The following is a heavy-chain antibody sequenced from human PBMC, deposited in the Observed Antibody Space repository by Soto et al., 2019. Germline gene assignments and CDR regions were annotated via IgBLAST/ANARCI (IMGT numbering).Heavy chain of an antibody. J-gene: IGHJ4*02. CDR1: GYTLTSYY. CDR3: ARARNIVVVSANGYFDY. Sequence: ASVKVSCKASGYTLTSYYMHWVRQAPGQGLEWVGFINPGGGTTSYAQKFQGRVAMTRETSTSTVYMELSRLRSDDTAVYYCARARNIVVVSANGYFDYWGQGTLVTVYS. D-gene: IGHD2-21*02. V-gene: IGHV1-46*01. CDR2: INPGGGTT.